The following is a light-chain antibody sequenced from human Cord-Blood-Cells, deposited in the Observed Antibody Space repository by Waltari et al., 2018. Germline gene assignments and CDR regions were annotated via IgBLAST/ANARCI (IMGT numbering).Light chain of an antibody. Sequence: QSALTQPASVSGSPGQSITISCTGTSSDVGGYNYVSWYQQHPGKAPKLMIYDVSKRPPGVSNRFSGSKSGNTASLTISGLQAEDEADYYCSSYTSSSTWVFGGGTKPTVL. V-gene: IGLV2-14*01. CDR1: SSDVGGYNY. CDR2: DVS. CDR3: SSYTSSSTWV. J-gene: IGLJ3*02.